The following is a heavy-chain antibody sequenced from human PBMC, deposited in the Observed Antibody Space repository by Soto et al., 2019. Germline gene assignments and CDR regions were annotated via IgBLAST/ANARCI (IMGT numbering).Heavy chain of an antibody. CDR1: GFSLSTSGMC. V-gene: IGHV2-70*11. J-gene: IGHJ4*02. D-gene: IGHD6-19*01. Sequence: SGPALVNPTQILTLTFTLCGFSLSTSGMCVSWIRQPPGKALEWLARIDWDDDKYYSTSLKTRLTISKDTSKNQVVLTMTNMDPVDTATYYCARSSGWPIKTFDYWGQGTLVTVSS. CDR3: ARSSGWPIKTFDY. CDR2: IDWDDDK.